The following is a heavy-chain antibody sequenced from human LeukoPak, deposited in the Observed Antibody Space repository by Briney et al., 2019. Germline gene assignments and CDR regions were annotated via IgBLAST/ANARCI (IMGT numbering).Heavy chain of an antibody. D-gene: IGHD1-26*01. CDR2: FDYSGIT. CDR1: DGSISSTSYY. J-gene: IGHJ1*01. Sequence: SETLSLTCSVSDGSISSTSYYWGWIRQPPGKGLEWIGTFDYSGITYYNPSLKSRVTISVDTSKNQFSLKMTSVTAADTAVYYCATSYYQYFRFWGQGTLVTVSS. V-gene: IGHV4-39*01. CDR3: ATSYYQYFRF.